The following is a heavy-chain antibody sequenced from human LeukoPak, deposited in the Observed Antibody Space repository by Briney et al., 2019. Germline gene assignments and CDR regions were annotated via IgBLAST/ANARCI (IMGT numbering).Heavy chain of an antibody. Sequence: GGSLRLSCAASGFTFRSYALSWVRQAPGKGLEWVSTVSDAGTIAYYADSVKGRITISRDNSKNTLYLQMNRLRAEDTAVYYCARRNCSGGSCYKIDYWGQGTLVTVSS. J-gene: IGHJ4*02. CDR2: VSDAGTIA. CDR3: ARRNCSGGSCYKIDY. D-gene: IGHD2-15*01. V-gene: IGHV3-23*01. CDR1: GFTFRSYA.